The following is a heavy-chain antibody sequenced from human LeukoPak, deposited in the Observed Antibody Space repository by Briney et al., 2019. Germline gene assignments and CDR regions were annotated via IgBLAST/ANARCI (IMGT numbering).Heavy chain of an antibody. D-gene: IGHD3-10*01. V-gene: IGHV3-53*01. CDR1: GFTVSSNY. J-gene: IGHJ6*02. CDR3: VSKEGRRGSTYSMDV. CDR2: IYSGGST. Sequence: PGGSLRLSCAASGFTVSSNYMSWVRQAPGKGLEWVSVIYSGGSTYYADSVKGRFTISRDNSKNTLYLQMNSLRAEDTAVYYCVSKEGRRGSTYSMDVWGQGTTVTVSS.